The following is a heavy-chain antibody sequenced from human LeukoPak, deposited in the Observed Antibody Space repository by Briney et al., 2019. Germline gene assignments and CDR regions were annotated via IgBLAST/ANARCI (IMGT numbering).Heavy chain of an antibody. CDR1: GFTFSSFG. CDR3: ARGGRYCSGGSCRTGPSGWGYYYYYMDV. J-gene: IGHJ6*03. Sequence: GGSLRLSCAASGFTFSSFGMSWVRQAPGKGLEWVSYISSSSSTIYYADSVKGRFTISRDNAKNSLYLQMNSLRAEDTAVYYCARGGRYCSGGSCRTGPSGWGYYYYYMDVWGKGTTVTVSS. V-gene: IGHV3-48*01. D-gene: IGHD2-15*01. CDR2: ISSSSSTI.